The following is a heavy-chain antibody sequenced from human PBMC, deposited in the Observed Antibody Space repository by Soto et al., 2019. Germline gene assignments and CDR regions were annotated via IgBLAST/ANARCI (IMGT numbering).Heavy chain of an antibody. Sequence: PGGSLRLSCEASGFTFETTALSWVRQAPGKGLEWVSYISSSGSTIYYADSVKGRFTISRDNAKNSLYLQMNSLRAEDTAVYYCARDHNYDILTGYYPHRGEHGMDVWGHGTTVTVSS. CDR3: ARDHNYDILTGYYPHRGEHGMDV. V-gene: IGHV3-48*03. CDR2: ISSSGSTI. J-gene: IGHJ6*02. CDR1: GFTFETTA. D-gene: IGHD3-9*01.